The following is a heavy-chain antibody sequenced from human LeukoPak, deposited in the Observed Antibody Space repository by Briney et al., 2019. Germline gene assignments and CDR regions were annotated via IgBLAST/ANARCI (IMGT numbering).Heavy chain of an antibody. Sequence: GASVKVSCMTSGYIFTGFYIHWVRQAPGQGLEWMGWMNPNSGGTNHTQKFLGRVTMTRETSITTAYMELRRLRSDDTAVYYCARSERVKGTFDFWGQGTLVTVSS. CDR3: ARSERVKGTFDF. CDR1: GYIFTGFY. CDR2: MNPNSGGT. V-gene: IGHV1-2*02. J-gene: IGHJ4*02. D-gene: IGHD1-1*01.